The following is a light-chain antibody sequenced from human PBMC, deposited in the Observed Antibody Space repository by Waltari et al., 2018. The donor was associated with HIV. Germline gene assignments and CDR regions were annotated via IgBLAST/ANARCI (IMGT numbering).Light chain of an antibody. V-gene: IGLV1-44*01. CDR3: AAWDDSLNGWV. CDR2: SNN. J-gene: IGLJ3*02. Sequence: QSVLTQPTSASGTPGQRVTISFSGSRSHIGSNIVNWYHQLPGTAPKLLIYSNNQRPSGVPDRFSGSKSGTSASLAISGLQSEDEADYYCAAWDDSLNGWVFGGGTKLTVL. CDR1: RSHIGSNI.